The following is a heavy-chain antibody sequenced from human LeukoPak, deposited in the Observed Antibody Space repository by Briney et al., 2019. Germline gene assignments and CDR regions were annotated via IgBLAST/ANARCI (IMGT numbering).Heavy chain of an antibody. CDR3: AREDYGGPVDY. D-gene: IGHD4-23*01. CDR2: IIPILGIA. CDR1: GGTFSSYA. Sequence: GASVKVSCKASGGTFSSYAISWVRRAPGQGLEWMGRIIPILGIANYAQKFQGRVTITADKSTSTAYMELSSLRSEDTAVYYCAREDYGGPVDYWGQGTLVTVSS. J-gene: IGHJ4*02. V-gene: IGHV1-69*04.